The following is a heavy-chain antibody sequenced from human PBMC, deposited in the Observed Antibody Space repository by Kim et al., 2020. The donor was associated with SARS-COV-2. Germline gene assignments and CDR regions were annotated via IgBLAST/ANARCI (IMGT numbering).Heavy chain of an antibody. CDR2: ISSSGSTI. V-gene: IGHV3-11*01. J-gene: IGHJ6*02. Sequence: GGSLRLSCAASGFTFSDYYMSWIRQAPGKGLEWVSYISSSGSTIYYADSVKGRFTISRDNAKNSLYLQMNSLRAEDTAVYYCARGGWGAITMVRDRPQYYYYYYGMDVWGQGTTVTVSS. D-gene: IGHD3-10*01. CDR3: ARGGWGAITMVRDRPQYYYYYYGMDV. CDR1: GFTFSDYY.